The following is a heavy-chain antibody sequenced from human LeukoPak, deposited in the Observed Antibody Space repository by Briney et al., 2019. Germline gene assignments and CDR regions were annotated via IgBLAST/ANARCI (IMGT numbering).Heavy chain of an antibody. CDR3: ARVVYSGSWGYFDY. V-gene: IGHV4-59*01. CDR1: GGSMSTYY. Sequence: SETLSLTCTVSGGSMSTYYWSWIRQSPGKGLEWIGYIYYSGSTSYNPSLKSRLTISIDTSKTQFYLKLSSVTAADTAVYYCARVVYSGSWGYFDYRGQGILVTVSS. D-gene: IGHD3-10*01. CDR2: IYYSGST. J-gene: IGHJ4*02.